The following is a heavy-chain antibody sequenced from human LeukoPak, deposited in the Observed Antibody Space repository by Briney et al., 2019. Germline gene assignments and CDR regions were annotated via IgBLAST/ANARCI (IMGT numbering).Heavy chain of an antibody. V-gene: IGHV4-31*03. CDR3: ARGVQGWFAP. J-gene: IGHJ5*02. Sequence: SETLSLTCTVSGDSISSGAYYWTWVRQYPGTGLEWIGYISHIGTTYNNPSLKSRVSISVDTSRNQLSLRLTSVTAADTAVYYCARGVQGWFAPWGQGTLVTVSS. D-gene: IGHD3-10*01. CDR1: GDSISSGAYY. CDR2: ISHIGTT.